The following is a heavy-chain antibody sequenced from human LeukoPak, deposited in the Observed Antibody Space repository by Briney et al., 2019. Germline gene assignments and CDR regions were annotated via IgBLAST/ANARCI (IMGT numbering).Heavy chain of an antibody. V-gene: IGHV4-61*02. J-gene: IGHJ6*03. CDR2: ISSSGST. Sequence: SQTLSLTCTVSGDSISSGDYYWSWIRQPAGKGLEWIGRISSSGSTNYNPSLKSRVTISVDTSKNQFSLKLTSVTAADTAVYYCAKGGTYYYYMDVWGKGTTVTVSS. CDR3: AKGGTYYYYMDV. CDR1: GDSISSGDYY. D-gene: IGHD1-26*01.